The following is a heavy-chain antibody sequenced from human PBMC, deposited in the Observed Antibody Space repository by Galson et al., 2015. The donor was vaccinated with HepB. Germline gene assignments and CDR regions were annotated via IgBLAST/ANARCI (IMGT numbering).Heavy chain of an antibody. CDR3: ARTGGSSSWDDAFDI. Sequence: SVKVSCKASGGTFSSYTISWVRQAPGQGLEWMGRIIPILGIANYAQKFQGRVTITADKSTSTAYMELSSLRSEDTAVYYCARTGGSSSWDDAFDIWGQGTMVTVSS. J-gene: IGHJ3*02. V-gene: IGHV1-69*02. CDR1: GGTFSSYT. CDR2: IIPILGIA. D-gene: IGHD6-13*01.